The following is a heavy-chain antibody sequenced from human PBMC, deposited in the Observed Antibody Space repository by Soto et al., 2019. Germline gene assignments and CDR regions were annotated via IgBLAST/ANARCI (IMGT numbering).Heavy chain of an antibody. D-gene: IGHD3-22*01. V-gene: IGHV6-1*01. Sequence: PSQTLSLTCAISGDSVSSHSAAWNWLRQSPSRGLEWLGRTYYKSKWYNDYAVSVKSRIAVNPDTSKNQFSLQLNSVTPEDTAVYYCARGSYFYDSSGYYYFDYWGQGTLVTVSS. J-gene: IGHJ4*02. CDR3: ARGSYFYDSSGYYYFDY. CDR1: GDSVSSHSAA. CDR2: TYYKSKWYN.